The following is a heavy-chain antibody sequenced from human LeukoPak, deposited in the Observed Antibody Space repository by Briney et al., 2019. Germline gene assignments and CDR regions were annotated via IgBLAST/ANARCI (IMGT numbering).Heavy chain of an antibody. CDR2: INPNSGGT. CDR3: AREGPRSKGSGGAAFHI. CDR1: GYTFTDYY. D-gene: IGHD6-19*01. Sequence: ASVKVSCKASGYTFTDYYMHWVRQAPGQGLEWLGWINPNSGGTNYPPKFQGRLTMTRDTSIGTAYMELTRLTSDDTAVYYCAREGPRSKGSGGAAFHIWGQGTMVTVSS. V-gene: IGHV1-2*02. J-gene: IGHJ3*02.